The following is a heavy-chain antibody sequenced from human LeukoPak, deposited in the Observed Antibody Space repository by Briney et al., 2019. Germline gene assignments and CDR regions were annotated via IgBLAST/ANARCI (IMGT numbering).Heavy chain of an antibody. Sequence: SETLSLTCTVSGGSISSYYWSWIRQPAGKGLXWIGRIYTSGSTNYNPSLKSRVTMSVDTSKNQFSLKLSSVTAADTAVYYCARVSWLYYFDYWGQGTLVTVSS. CDR2: IYTSGST. D-gene: IGHD5-24*01. CDR3: ARVSWLYYFDY. CDR1: GGSISSYY. V-gene: IGHV4-4*07. J-gene: IGHJ4*02.